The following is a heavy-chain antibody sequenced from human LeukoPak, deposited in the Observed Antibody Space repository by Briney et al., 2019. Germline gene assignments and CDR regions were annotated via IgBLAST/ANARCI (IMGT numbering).Heavy chain of an antibody. CDR3: AKHISSGWKHPFDY. CDR1: GGSISSYY. J-gene: IGHJ4*02. CDR2: IYYSGST. D-gene: IGHD6-19*01. V-gene: IGHV4-59*08. Sequence: KPSETLSLTCTVSGGSISSYYWSWIRQPPGKGLEWIGYIYYSGSTNYNPSLKSRVTISVDTSKNQFSLKLSSVTAADTAVYYCAKHISSGWKHPFDYWGQGTLVTVSS.